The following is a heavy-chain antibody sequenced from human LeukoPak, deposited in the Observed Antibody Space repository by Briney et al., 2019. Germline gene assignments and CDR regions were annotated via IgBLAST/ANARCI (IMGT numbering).Heavy chain of an antibody. CDR3: ARDSGYYDSSGYYWGAFDI. CDR2: ISYDRNNK. V-gene: IGHV3-30*04. D-gene: IGHD3-22*01. J-gene: IGHJ3*02. CDR1: GFTFSSYA. Sequence: PGGSLRLSCAASGFTFSSYAMHWVRQAPGKGLEWVTVISYDRNNKYYADSVKGRFTISRDNSKNTLYLQMNSLRAEDTAVYYCARDSGYYDSSGYYWGAFDIWGQGTMVTVSS.